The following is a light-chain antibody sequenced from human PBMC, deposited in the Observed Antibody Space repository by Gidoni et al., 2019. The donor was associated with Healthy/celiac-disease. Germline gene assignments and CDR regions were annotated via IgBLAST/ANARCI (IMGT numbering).Light chain of an antibody. CDR2: KAS. V-gene: IGKV1-5*03. CDR1: QSISSW. Sequence: DIQMTQSPSTLSASVGDRVTITCRASQSISSWLAWYQQKPGKAPKLLIYKASSLESGVPSRFSGSGSGTEFPLTISSLQPDDFATYYCQQYNSYWTFXQXTKVEIK. CDR3: QQYNSYWT. J-gene: IGKJ1*01.